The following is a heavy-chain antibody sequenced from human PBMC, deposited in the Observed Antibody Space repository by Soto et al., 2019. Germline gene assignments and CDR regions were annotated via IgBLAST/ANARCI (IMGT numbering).Heavy chain of an antibody. CDR3: ARTEDWNPVDY. CDR1: GGSSISGDYY. D-gene: IGHD1-1*01. CDR2: IYYSGST. V-gene: IGHV4-30-4*01. Sequence: SETLSLTCTVSGGSSISGDYYWSWIRQPPGKGLEWIGYIYYSGSTYYNPSLKSRVTISVDTSKNQFSLKLSSVTAADTAVYYCARTEDWNPVDYWGQGTLVTVSS. J-gene: IGHJ4*02.